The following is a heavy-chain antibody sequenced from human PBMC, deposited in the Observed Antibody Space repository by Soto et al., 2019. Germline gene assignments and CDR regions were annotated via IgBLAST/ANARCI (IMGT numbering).Heavy chain of an antibody. Sequence: QVQLVESGGGVVQPGRSLRLSCAASGFTFSSYGMHWVRQAPGKGLEWVAVISYDGSNKYYADSVKGRFTISRDNSKNTLYLQMNSLRAKDTAVYYCAKGDCGGDCYSFDAFDIWGQGTMVTVSS. CDR3: AKGDCGGDCYSFDAFDI. V-gene: IGHV3-30*18. J-gene: IGHJ3*02. D-gene: IGHD2-21*02. CDR2: ISYDGSNK. CDR1: GFTFSSYG.